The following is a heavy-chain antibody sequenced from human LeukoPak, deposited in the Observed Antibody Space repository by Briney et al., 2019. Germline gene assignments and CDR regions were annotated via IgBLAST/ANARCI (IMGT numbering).Heavy chain of an antibody. J-gene: IGHJ6*03. CDR3: AREKGSSGWDRGYYYYYYYMDV. CDR1: GGSISSSSYY. V-gene: IGHV4-39*02. CDR2: IYYSGST. D-gene: IGHD6-19*01. Sequence: SETLSLTCTVSGGSISSSSYYWGWLRQPPGKGLEWIGSIYYSGSTYYNPSLKSRVTISVDTSKNQFSLKLSSVTAADTAVYYCAREKGSSGWDRGYYYYYYYMDVWGKGTTVTVSS.